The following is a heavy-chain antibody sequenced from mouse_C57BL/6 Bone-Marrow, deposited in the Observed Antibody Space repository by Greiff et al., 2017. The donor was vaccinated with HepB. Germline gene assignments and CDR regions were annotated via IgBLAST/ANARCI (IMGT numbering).Heavy chain of an antibody. CDR2: ISNGGGST. CDR1: GFTFSDYY. Sequence: EVMLVESGGGLVQPGGSLKLSCAASGFTFSDYYMYWVRQTPEKRLEWVAYISNGGGSTYYPDTVKGRFTISRDNAKNTLYLQMSRLKSEDTAMYYCARYFDGDYDAMDYWGQGTSVTVSS. J-gene: IGHJ4*01. CDR3: ARYFDGDYDAMDY. V-gene: IGHV5-12*01. D-gene: IGHD2-13*01.